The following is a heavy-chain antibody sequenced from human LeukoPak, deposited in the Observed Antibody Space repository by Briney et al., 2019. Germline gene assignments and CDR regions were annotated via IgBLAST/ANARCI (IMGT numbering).Heavy chain of an antibody. CDR3: AREADYYDSSGYYDY. Sequence: GGSLRLSCAASGFTFSSYWMSWVRQAPGKGLEWVANIKQDGSEKYYVDSVKGRFTISRDNAKNSLYLQMNGLRAEDTAVYYCAREADYYDSSGYYDYWGQGTLVTVSS. CDR2: IKQDGSEK. J-gene: IGHJ4*02. V-gene: IGHV3-7*01. CDR1: GFTFSSYW. D-gene: IGHD3-22*01.